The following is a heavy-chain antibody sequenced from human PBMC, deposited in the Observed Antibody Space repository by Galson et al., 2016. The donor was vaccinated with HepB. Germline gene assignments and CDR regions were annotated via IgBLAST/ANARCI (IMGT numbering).Heavy chain of an antibody. CDR1: GFTFSNYW. V-gene: IGHV3-7*01. CDR3: ARDLNTAVFNVANFDN. J-gene: IGHJ4*02. CDR2: IKEDGSEK. Sequence: SLRLSCAASGFTFSNYWMSWVRQAPGKGLEWVANIKEDGSEKYYVDSVKGRFTIARDNSQSTLYLQMNSLRAEDTALYYCARDLNTAVFNVANFDNWGQGTLVTVSS. D-gene: IGHD6-19*01.